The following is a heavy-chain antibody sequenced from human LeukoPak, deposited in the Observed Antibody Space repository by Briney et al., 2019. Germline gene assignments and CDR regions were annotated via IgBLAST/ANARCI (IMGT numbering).Heavy chain of an antibody. J-gene: IGHJ4*02. V-gene: IGHV1-69*13. Sequence: LVKVSCKASGGTFSSYAISWVRQAPGQGLEWMGGIIPIFGTANYAQKFQGRVTITADESTGTAYMELSSLRSEDTAVYYCASGWDSSGYPHYWGQGTLVTVSS. CDR3: ASGWDSSGYPHY. CDR2: IIPIFGTA. CDR1: GGTFSSYA. D-gene: IGHD3-22*01.